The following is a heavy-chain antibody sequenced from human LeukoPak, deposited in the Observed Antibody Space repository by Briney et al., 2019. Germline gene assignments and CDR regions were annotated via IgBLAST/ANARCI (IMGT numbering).Heavy chain of an antibody. CDR2: INPNSGGT. Sequence: GASVKVSCKASGYTFTGSYMHWVRQAPGQGLEWMGRINPNSGGTNYAQKFQGRVTMTRDTSISTAYMELSRLRSDDTAVYYCARPAYDSSGYSSDYWGQGTLVTVSS. V-gene: IGHV1-2*06. D-gene: IGHD3-22*01. CDR1: GYTFTGSY. J-gene: IGHJ4*02. CDR3: ARPAYDSSGYSSDY.